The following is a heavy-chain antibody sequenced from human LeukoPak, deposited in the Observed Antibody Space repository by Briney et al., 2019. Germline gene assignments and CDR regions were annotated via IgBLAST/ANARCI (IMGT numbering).Heavy chain of an antibody. CDR1: GGTFSSYA. CDR3: ARGPLGPVWTIDY. Sequence: ASVKVSCKASGGTFSSYAISWVRQAPGQGLEWMGRIIPILGIANYAQKFQGRVTITADKSTSTAYMELSSLRSEDTAVYYCARGPLGPVWTIDYWGQGTLVTVSS. V-gene: IGHV1-69*04. J-gene: IGHJ4*02. D-gene: IGHD7-27*01. CDR2: IIPILGIA.